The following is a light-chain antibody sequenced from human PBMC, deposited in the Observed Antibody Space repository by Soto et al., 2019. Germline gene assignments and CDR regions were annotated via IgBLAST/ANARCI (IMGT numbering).Light chain of an antibody. CDR2: WAS. V-gene: IGKV4-1*01. J-gene: IGKJ4*01. Sequence: DFVMTQSPDSLAVSLGERATINCKSSQSVLYSSNNKNYLAWYQQKPGQPPKLLIYWASTRESGVPDRFSGSGSGTDFTLTISSLQAEDVAVYYCQQYDSAPLTFGGGTKVDIK. CDR1: QSVLYSSNNKNY. CDR3: QQYDSAPLT.